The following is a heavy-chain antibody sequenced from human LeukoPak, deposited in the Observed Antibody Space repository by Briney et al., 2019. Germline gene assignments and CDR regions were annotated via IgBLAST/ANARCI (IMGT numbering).Heavy chain of an antibody. Sequence: PGGSLRLSCAASGFTVSSNYMSWVRQAPGKGLEWVSVIYSGGSTYYADSVKGRFTISRDNSKNTLYLQMNSLRAVDTAVYYCARERDYYFDYWGQGTLVTVSS. CDR3: ARERDYYFDY. CDR1: GFTVSSNY. V-gene: IGHV3-53*01. J-gene: IGHJ4*02. CDR2: IYSGGST.